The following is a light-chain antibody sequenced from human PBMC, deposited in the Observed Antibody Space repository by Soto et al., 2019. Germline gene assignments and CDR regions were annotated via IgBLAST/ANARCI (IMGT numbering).Light chain of an antibody. Sequence: DIQMTQSPSSLSASVGDRVTITCRASESISRHLNWYQQKPGKDPNLLIYAASTLQNGVPSRFSGSGSGTDFTLTISSLQPEDFATYYCQQSYSTLSISFGQGTRLEIK. CDR2: AAS. V-gene: IGKV1-39*01. CDR3: QQSYSTLSIS. J-gene: IGKJ5*01. CDR1: ESISRH.